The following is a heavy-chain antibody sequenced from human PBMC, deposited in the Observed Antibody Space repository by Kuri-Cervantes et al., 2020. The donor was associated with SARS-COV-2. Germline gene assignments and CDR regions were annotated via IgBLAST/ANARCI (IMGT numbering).Heavy chain of an antibody. CDR1: GGTFSSYA. Sequence: ASVKVSCEASGGTFSSYAISWVRQAPGQRLERMGWINAGNGNTKYSQKFQGRVTITRDTSASTAYMELSSLRSEDTAVYYCARDSGPWIQLYYGMDIWGQGTTVTVSS. V-gene: IGHV1-3*01. CDR3: ARDSGPWIQLYYGMDI. CDR2: INAGNGNT. J-gene: IGHJ6*02. D-gene: IGHD5-18*01.